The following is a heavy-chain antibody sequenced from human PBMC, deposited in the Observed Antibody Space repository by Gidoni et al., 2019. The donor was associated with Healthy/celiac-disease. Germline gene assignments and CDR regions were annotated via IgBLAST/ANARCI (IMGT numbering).Heavy chain of an antibody. CDR2: IDPSDSYT. V-gene: IGHV5-10-1*01. J-gene: IGHJ4*02. Sequence: EVQLVQSGAEVKKRGESLRIACKGSGYSFTSYWISWVRQMPGKGLERMGRIDPSDSYTNYSPSFQGHVTISADKSISTAYLQWSSLKASDTAMYYCARVTMVRGVGRDFGDWGQGTLVTVSS. CDR3: ARVTMVRGVGRDFGD. CDR1: GYSFTSYW. D-gene: IGHD3-10*01.